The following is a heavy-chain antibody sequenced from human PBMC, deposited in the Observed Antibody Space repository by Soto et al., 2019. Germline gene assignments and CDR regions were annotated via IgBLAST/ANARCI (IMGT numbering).Heavy chain of an antibody. V-gene: IGHV3-21*01. D-gene: IGHD1-26*01. CDR2: INSVSNYI. Sequence: EEQLVESGGGLVKPGGSLRLSCAASGFSFSIYSMHWVRQTPGKGLEWVSSINSVSNYIYYADSVKGRFTISRDNANNSLFLQMHSLRDDDTAVYYCARDLSRRIVGSTYDLCGQGTQVTVSS. CDR1: GFSFSIYS. J-gene: IGHJ5*02. CDR3: ARDLSRRIVGSTYDL.